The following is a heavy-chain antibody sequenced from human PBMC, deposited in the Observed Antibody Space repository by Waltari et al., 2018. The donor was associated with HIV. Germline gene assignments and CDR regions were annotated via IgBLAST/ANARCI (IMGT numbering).Heavy chain of an antibody. V-gene: IGHV3-23*01. CDR2: ISDSTGRT. CDR3: AKDEAGAGSPEVWFDP. CDR1: GSTFSSYA. J-gene: IGHJ5*02. D-gene: IGHD6-13*01. Sequence: EMQLLESGGGLVQPGGSLRLSCAASGSTFSSYAMHWVRQAPGNGLEWVSGISDSTGRTYYGDSVKDRFTISRDNSKNTLYLQMSSLRVEDTAIYYCAKDEAGAGSPEVWFDPRGQGTLVTVSS.